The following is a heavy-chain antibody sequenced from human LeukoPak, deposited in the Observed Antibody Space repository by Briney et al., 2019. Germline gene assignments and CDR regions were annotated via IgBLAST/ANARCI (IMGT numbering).Heavy chain of an antibody. V-gene: IGHV1-8*01. CDR3: ARGLLVYAVYYHYMDV. J-gene: IGHJ6*03. CDR2: MNPNSGNT. CDR1: GYTFTSYD. D-gene: IGHD2-8*01. Sequence: ASVKVSCKASGYTFTSYDINWVRQATGQGLEWMGWMNPNSGNTGYAQKFQGRVTMTRNTSISTAYMELSSLRSEDTAVYYCARGLLVYAVYYHYMDVWGKGTTVTVSS.